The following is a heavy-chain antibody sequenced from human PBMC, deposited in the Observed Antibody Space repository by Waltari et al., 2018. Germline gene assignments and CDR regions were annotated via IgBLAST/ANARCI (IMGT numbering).Heavy chain of an antibody. D-gene: IGHD6-13*01. CDR2: IYTSGST. CDR1: GGSISSYY. J-gene: IGHJ2*01. Sequence: QVQLQESGPGLVKPSETLSLTCTVSGGSISSYYLSWIRQPAGKGLEWIGRIYTSGSTNYNPSLKSRVTMSVDTSKNQFSLKLSSVTAADTAVYYCARVPSSSWYDWYFDLWGRGTLVTVSS. CDR3: ARVPSSSWYDWYFDL. V-gene: IGHV4-4*07.